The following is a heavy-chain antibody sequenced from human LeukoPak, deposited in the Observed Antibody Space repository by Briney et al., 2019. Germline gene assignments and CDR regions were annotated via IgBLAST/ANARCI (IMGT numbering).Heavy chain of an antibody. CDR1: GFTFDDYA. Sequence: PGRSLRLSCAASGFTFDDYAMHWVRQAPGKGLEWVSGISWNSGSIGYADSVKGRFTISRDNAKNSLYLQMNSLRAEDTASYYCAKDKGQRGLNWFAPWGQGTLVTVSS. CDR2: ISWNSGSI. D-gene: IGHD1-1*01. V-gene: IGHV3-9*01. J-gene: IGHJ5*02. CDR3: AKDKGQRGLNWFAP.